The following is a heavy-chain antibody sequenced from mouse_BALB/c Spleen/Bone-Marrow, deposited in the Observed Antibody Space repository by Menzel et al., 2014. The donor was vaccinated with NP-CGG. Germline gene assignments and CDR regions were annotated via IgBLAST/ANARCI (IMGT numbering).Heavy chain of an antibody. V-gene: IGHV14-3*02. CDR2: IDPANGNT. CDR1: GFNIKDTY. Sequence: EVQLQQSGAELVKPGASVKLSCTASGFNIKDTYMHWVKQRPEQGLEWIGRIDPANGNTKYHPKFQGKATITADASSNTAYLQLSSLTSEDTAVYYCARNGNYGAWFAYWGQGTLVTVSA. D-gene: IGHD2-1*01. CDR3: ARNGNYGAWFAY. J-gene: IGHJ3*01.